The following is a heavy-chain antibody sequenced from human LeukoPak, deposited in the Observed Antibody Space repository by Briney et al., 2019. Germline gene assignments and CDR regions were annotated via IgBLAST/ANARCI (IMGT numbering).Heavy chain of an antibody. Sequence: GGSLRLSCAASGFAFSSYWMSWVRQAPGKGLEWVANIKQDGSEKYYVDSVKGRFTVSRDNAKNSLYLQMNSLRAEDTAVYYCARDRQYSSSYYYYYYMDVWGKGTTVTVSS. CDR3: ARDRQYSSSYYYYYYMDV. J-gene: IGHJ6*03. CDR2: IKQDGSEK. D-gene: IGHD6-13*01. CDR1: GFAFSSYW. V-gene: IGHV3-7*01.